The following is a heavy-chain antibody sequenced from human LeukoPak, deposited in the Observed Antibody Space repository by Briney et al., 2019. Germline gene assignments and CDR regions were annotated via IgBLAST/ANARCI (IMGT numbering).Heavy chain of an antibody. J-gene: IGHJ4*02. CDR2: TNLHGTAV. CDR1: GLSFSNDW. D-gene: IGHD3-16*01. V-gene: IGHV3-74*01. CDR3: ASAYTYVRLGDH. Sequence: PGGSLRLSCEVSGLSFSNDWMHWVRQAPGKGLVWVARTNLHGTAVDYADSVKGRFIISRDNAKNTLFLQMNSLRVEDTAVYYCASAYTYVRLGDHWGQGTLVTVSP.